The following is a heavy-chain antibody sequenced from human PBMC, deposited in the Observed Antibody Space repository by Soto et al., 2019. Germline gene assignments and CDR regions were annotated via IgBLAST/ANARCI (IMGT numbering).Heavy chain of an antibody. CDR2: IKGDVSST. CDR3: ARGAGGYYYMDV. J-gene: IGHJ6*03. Sequence: EVQLVESGGELVQPGGSLRLSCAASGFTFSNYWMHWVRQVPGKGPVWVSRIKGDVSSTNYADSVKGRFTISRDNAKSTLYLQMNSLRAEDTAVYYCARGAGGYYYMDVWSKGTTVTVSS. CDR1: GFTFSNYW. D-gene: IGHD3-10*01. V-gene: IGHV3-74*01.